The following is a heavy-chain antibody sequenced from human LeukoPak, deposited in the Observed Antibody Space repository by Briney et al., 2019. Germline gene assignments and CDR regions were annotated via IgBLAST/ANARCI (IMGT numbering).Heavy chain of an antibody. CDR1: GFTFDDYA. D-gene: IGHD3-22*01. Sequence: GGSLRLSCAASGFTFDDYAMHWVRQAPGKGLEWVSLISGDGGSTYYADSVKGRFTISRDNSKNTLYLQMNSLRAEDTAVYYCARETFYYYDSSGYYGIFDYWGQGTLVTVSS. J-gene: IGHJ4*02. V-gene: IGHV3-43*02. CDR3: ARETFYYYDSSGYYGIFDY. CDR2: ISGDGGST.